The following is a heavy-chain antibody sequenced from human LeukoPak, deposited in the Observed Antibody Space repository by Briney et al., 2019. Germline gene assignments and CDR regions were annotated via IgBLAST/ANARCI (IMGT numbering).Heavy chain of an antibody. CDR1: GGSISSSSYY. Sequence: SETLSLTCTVSGGSISSSSYYWGWIRQPPGKGLEWIGYIYYSGSTNYNPSLKSRVTISVDTSKNQFSLKLSSVTAADTAVYYCARLAHGMDVWGQGTTVTVSS. CDR3: ARLAHGMDV. J-gene: IGHJ6*02. CDR2: IYYSGST. V-gene: IGHV4-61*05.